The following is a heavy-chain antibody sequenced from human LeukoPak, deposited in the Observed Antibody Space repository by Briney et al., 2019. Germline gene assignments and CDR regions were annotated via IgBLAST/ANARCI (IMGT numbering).Heavy chain of an antibody. D-gene: IGHD4-23*01. Sequence: KPGASVKGSCKASGYTFTSYDINWVRQAAGQGLEWMGWMNPNSGNTGYAQKFQGRVTMTRNTSISTAYMELSSLRSEDTAVYYCARGRGLRWYPRTNWFDPWGQGTLVTVSS. J-gene: IGHJ5*02. CDR2: MNPNSGNT. V-gene: IGHV1-8*01. CDR3: ARGRGLRWYPRTNWFDP. CDR1: GYTFTSYD.